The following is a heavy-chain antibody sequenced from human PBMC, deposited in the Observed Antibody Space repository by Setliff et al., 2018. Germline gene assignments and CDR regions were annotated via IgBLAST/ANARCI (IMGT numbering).Heavy chain of an antibody. CDR3: ARDEGSGWYVGY. J-gene: IGHJ4*01. D-gene: IGHD6-19*01. V-gene: IGHV1-69*05. Sequence: ASVKVSCKASGGTFSSYAISWVRQAPGQGLEWMGRIIPIFGTANYAQKFQGRVTMTRDTSTSTVYMELSSLRSEDTAVYYCARDEGSGWYVGYWGHGTLVTVSS. CDR2: IIPIFGTA. CDR1: GGTFSSYA.